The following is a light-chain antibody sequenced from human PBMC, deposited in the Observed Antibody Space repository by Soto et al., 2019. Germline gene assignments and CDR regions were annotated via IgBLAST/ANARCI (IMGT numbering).Light chain of an antibody. CDR1: SSDIGGYNS. CDR2: EAS. J-gene: IGLJ1*01. Sequence: SVLTLPPSASGSPLQSVTNSCTGGSSDIGGYNSVSWYQQRPRKVPRLNIYEASKRPSGVPARCSGSKCGNTASLSVSGLQADDEAAYCCCAYAGSNNYYLFGPGTKVTVL. V-gene: IGLV2-8*01. CDR3: CAYAGSNNYYL.